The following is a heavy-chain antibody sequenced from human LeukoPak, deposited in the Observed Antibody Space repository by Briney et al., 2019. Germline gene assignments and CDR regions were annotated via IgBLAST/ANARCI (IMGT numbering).Heavy chain of an antibody. J-gene: IGHJ3*02. V-gene: IGHV3-30-3*01. CDR1: GFTFSSYA. D-gene: IGHD2-15*01. CDR2: ISYDGSNK. Sequence: GGSLRLSCAASGFTFSSYAMHWVRQAPGKGLEWVAVISYDGSNKYYADSVKGRFTISRDNSKNTLYLQMNSLRAEDTAVYYCATLIGDITGAFDIWGQGTMVTVSS. CDR3: ATLIGDITGAFDI.